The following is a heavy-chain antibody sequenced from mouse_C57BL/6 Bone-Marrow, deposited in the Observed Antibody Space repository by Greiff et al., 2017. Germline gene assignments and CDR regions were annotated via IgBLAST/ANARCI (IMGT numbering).Heavy chain of an antibody. D-gene: IGHD2-3*01. CDR2: INPNNGGT. V-gene: IGHV1-26*01. CDR3: ARARDGYYFYAMDY. CDR1: GYTFTDYY. Sequence: EVQLQQSGPELVKPGASVKISCKASGYTFTDYYMNWVKQSHGKSLEWIGDINPNNGGTSYNQQFKGKATLTVDKSSSTAYMELRRLTAEDSAVYYCARARDGYYFYAMDYWGQGTSVTVSS. J-gene: IGHJ4*01.